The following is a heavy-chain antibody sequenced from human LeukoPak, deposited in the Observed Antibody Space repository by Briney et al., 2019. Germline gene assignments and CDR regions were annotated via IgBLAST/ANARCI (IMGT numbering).Heavy chain of an antibody. V-gene: IGHV1-18*01. CDR3: ARDRSGYCSGGSCYSPSFFDS. J-gene: IGHJ4*02. D-gene: IGHD2-15*01. CDR2: ISAYNGNT. CDR1: GYTFTSYG. Sequence: GASVKVSCKASGYTFTSYGISWVRQAPGQGLEWMGWISAYNGNTNYAQKLQGRVTMTTDTSTSTAYMELRSLRSDDTAVYYCARDRSGYCSGGSCYSPSFFDSWGQGTLVTVSS.